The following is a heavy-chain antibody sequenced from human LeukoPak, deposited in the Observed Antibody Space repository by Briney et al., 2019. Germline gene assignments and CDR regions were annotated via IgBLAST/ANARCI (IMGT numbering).Heavy chain of an antibody. J-gene: IGHJ4*02. V-gene: IGHV3-21*01. CDR2: ISGSNSYI. Sequence: GGSLRLSCVASGFTFSNYSMNWVRQAPGKGLEWVSSISGSNSYIYYADSVRGRFTISRDNAKNSLYLQMSGLRAEDTAVYYWAREDYWGQGTLVTVSS. CDR1: GFTFSNYS. CDR3: AREDY.